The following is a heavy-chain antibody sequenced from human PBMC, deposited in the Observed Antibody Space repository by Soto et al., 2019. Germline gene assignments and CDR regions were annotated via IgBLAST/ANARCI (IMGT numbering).Heavy chain of an antibody. V-gene: IGHV1-3*01. CDR2: INAGNGNT. D-gene: IGHD2-15*01. CDR3: ARESRYCSGGSCYFLPGIDY. Sequence: ASVKVSCKASGYTFTSYAMHWVRQAPGQRLEWMGWINAGNGNTKYSQKFQGRVTITRDTSASTAYMELSSLRSEDTAVYYCARESRYCSGGSCYFLPGIDYWGQGTLITVSS. CDR1: GYTFTSYA. J-gene: IGHJ4*02.